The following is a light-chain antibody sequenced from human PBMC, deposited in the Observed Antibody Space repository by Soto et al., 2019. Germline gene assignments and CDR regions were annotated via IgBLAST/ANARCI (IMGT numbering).Light chain of an antibody. V-gene: IGKV1-5*01. CDR2: DVS. CDR1: QGISRW. CDR3: HQYNAYPIT. J-gene: IGKJ5*01. Sequence: STLSASVGDRVTINCRASQGISRWLAWYQQKPGRAPKILIFDVSSLESGVPSRFSGSGSGTDFTLTISGVQPDDSATYYCHQYNAYPITFGQGTRLEIK.